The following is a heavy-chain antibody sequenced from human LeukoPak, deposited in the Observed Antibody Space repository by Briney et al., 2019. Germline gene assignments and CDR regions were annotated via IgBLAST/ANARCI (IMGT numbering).Heavy chain of an antibody. Sequence: PSETLSLTCAVYGGSFSGYYWSWIRQPPGKGLEWIGEIIHSGSTNYNPSLKSRVTISVDTSKNQFSLKLSSVTAADTAVYYCARALRGIAAAGHPADYYGMDVWGQGTTVTVSS. J-gene: IGHJ6*02. V-gene: IGHV4-34*12. CDR3: ARALRGIAAAGHPADYYGMDV. CDR1: GGSFSGYY. D-gene: IGHD6-13*01. CDR2: IIHSGST.